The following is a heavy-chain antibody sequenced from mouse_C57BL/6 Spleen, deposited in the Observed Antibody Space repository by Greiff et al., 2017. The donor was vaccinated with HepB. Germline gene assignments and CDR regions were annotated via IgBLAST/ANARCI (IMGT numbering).Heavy chain of an antibody. CDR3: AKDYGSSYGSLDY. CDR2: IHPNSGST. J-gene: IGHJ4*01. D-gene: IGHD1-1*01. CDR1: GYTFTSYW. V-gene: IGHV1-64*01. Sequence: QVQLQQSGAELVKPGASVKLSCKASGYTFTSYWMHWVKQRPGQGLEWIGMIHPNSGSTHYNEKFKSKATLTVDKYSSKAYSQLSSLTYEDCAVYDGAKDYGSSYGSLDYWGQGTSCTVSS.